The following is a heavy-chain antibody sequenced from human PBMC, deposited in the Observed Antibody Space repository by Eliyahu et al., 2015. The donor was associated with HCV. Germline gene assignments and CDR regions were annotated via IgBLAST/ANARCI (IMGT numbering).Heavy chain of an antibody. D-gene: IGHD1-26*01. Sequence: QVRLRESGPGLAKPSETLSLTCTASDDSITSAGYXWXWLRQFPGTGLEWIGFINYSGSTSYNPSLRSRVTISLATSNDQFSLRLTSVTAADTAIYFCARGETVGAHRYFGMDVWGPGTTVIVSS. CDR3: ARGETVGAHRYFGMDV. J-gene: IGHJ6*02. CDR2: INYSGST. CDR1: DDSITSAGYX. V-gene: IGHV4-31*03.